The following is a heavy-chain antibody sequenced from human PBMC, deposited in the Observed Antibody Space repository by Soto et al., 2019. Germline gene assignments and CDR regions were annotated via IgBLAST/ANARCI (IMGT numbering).Heavy chain of an antibody. V-gene: IGHV3-23*01. CDR3: AKDLRVYYDFWSGYSMDV. J-gene: IGHJ6*02. CDR2: ISGSGGST. Sequence: GSLRLSCAASGFTFSSYAMSWVRQAPGKGLEWVSAISGSGGSTYYADSVKGRFTISRDNSKNTLYLQMNSLRAEDTAVYYCAKDLRVYYDFWSGYSMDVWGQGTTVTAP. CDR1: GFTFSSYA. D-gene: IGHD3-3*01.